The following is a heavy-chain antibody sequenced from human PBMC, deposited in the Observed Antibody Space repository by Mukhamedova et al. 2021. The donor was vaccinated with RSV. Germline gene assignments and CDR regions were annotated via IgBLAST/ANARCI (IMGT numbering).Heavy chain of an antibody. CDR1: GGSISSSSSY. D-gene: IGHD6-13*01. CDR2: FFHTGST. J-gene: IGHJ4*01. V-gene: IGHV4-39*01. Sequence: GGSISSSSSYWGWIRQPPGKGLEWIGSFFHTGSTYYNPSLKSRVTISADTSKNQFSLKVSSVTAADTAVYYCARRNQQLDRRAFDY. CDR3: ARRNQQLDRRAFDY.